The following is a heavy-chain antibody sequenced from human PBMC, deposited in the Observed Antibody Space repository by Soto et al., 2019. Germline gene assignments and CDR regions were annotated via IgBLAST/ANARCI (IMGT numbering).Heavy chain of an antibody. Sequence: QVQLVQSGAEVKKPGASVKLSCKASGYTLNNYYIHWVRQAPEQGLEWMGIFNPNSGNTDYAQKFQGRVTMTRDTSTSIVYLELSSLRSEDTAVYYCARGSGTPDYWGQGTLVTVSS. V-gene: IGHV1-46*02. CDR1: GYTLNNYY. CDR2: FNPNSGNT. CDR3: ARGSGTPDY. J-gene: IGHJ4*02.